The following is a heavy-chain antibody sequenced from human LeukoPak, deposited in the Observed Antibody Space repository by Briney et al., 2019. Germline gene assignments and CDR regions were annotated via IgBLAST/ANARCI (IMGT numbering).Heavy chain of an antibody. Sequence: GGSLRLSCAASGFTFSSYSMNWVRQAPGKGLEWVSSISSSSSYIYYADSVKGRFTTSRDNAKNSLYLQMNSLRAEDTAVYYCARDLTGTDDYWGQGTLVTVSS. CDR3: ARDLTGTDDY. CDR2: ISSSSSYI. J-gene: IGHJ4*02. CDR1: GFTFSSYS. D-gene: IGHD1-20*01. V-gene: IGHV3-21*01.